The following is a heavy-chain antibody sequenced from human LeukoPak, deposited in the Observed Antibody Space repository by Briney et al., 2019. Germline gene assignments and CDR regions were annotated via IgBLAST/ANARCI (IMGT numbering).Heavy chain of an antibody. D-gene: IGHD6-19*01. Sequence: PSQTLSLTCTVSGGSISSGSYYWSWIRQPAGKGLEWIGRIYTSGSTHYNPSLKSRVTISVDTSRNQFSLRLTSVTAADTAVYYCARDETYSSDWQPNHSHYYMDVWGKGITVTVSS. CDR3: ARDETYSSDWQPNHSHYYMDV. V-gene: IGHV4-61*02. CDR1: GGSISSGSYY. CDR2: IYTSGST. J-gene: IGHJ6*03.